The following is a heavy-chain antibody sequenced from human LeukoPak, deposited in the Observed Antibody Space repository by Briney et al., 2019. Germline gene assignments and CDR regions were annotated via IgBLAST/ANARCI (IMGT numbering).Heavy chain of an antibody. CDR3: ARCSGYGMDV. Sequence: GGSLRLSCAASGFTFRNYWLHWVRQAPGKGLVWVSRINFDGSTTTYADSVEGRFTISRDNAKNTLYLQMNSLRGEDTSIYYCARCSGYGMDVWGQGTTVTVSS. J-gene: IGHJ6*02. CDR2: INFDGSTT. CDR1: GFTFRNYW. D-gene: IGHD3-10*02. V-gene: IGHV3-74*01.